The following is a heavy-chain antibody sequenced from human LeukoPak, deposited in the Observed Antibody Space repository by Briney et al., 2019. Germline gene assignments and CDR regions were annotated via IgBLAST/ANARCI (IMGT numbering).Heavy chain of an antibody. CDR1: GFTFSSYS. Sequence: GGSLRLSCAASGFTFSSYSMNWVRQAPGKGLEWVSSIGGSSNYIYYADSVKGRFTISRDNAKNSLYLQMNSLRAEDTAVYYCARDRAAILRHFDYWGQGTLVTVSS. J-gene: IGHJ4*02. V-gene: IGHV3-21*01. CDR3: ARDRAAILRHFDY. D-gene: IGHD3-10*01. CDR2: IGGSSNYI.